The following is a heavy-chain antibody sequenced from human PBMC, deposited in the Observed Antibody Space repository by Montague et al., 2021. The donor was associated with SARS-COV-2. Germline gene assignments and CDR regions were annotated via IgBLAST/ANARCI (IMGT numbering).Heavy chain of an antibody. D-gene: IGHD1-26*01. CDR3: ARPSLRWELPDACDI. CDR2: ISSSSSYI. V-gene: IGHV3-21*01. J-gene: IGHJ3*02. CDR1: GFTFSSYS. Sequence: SLRLSCAASGFTFSSYSMNWVRQAPGKGLEWVSSISSSSSYIYYADSVKGRFTISRDNAKNSLYLQMNSLRAEDTAVYYCARPSLRWELPDACDIWGQGTMVTVSS.